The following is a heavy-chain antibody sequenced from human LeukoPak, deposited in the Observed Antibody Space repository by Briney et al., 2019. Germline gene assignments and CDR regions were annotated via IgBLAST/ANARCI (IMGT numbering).Heavy chain of an antibody. Sequence: ASVKVPCKASGYTFTSYYMHWVRQAPGQGLEWMGIINPSGGSTSYAQKFQGRVTMTRDTSTSTVYMELSSLRSEDTAVYYCASSVFLPTTPLDYWGQGTLVTVSS. D-gene: IGHD5/OR15-5a*01. CDR2: INPSGGST. J-gene: IGHJ4*02. CDR1: GYTFTSYY. CDR3: ASSVFLPTTPLDY. V-gene: IGHV1-46*01.